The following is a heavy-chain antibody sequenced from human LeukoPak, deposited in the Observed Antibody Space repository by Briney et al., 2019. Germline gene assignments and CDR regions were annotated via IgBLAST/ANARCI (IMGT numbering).Heavy chain of an antibody. Sequence: GGSLRLSCEGSGFTFDDYGISWVRHVPGKGLQWVSGINWNGAATGHGDSVKGRFTVSRDNAKNSLYLEMNSLRVEDTGFYYCARRLMGGFTDWYFDLWGRGTRVTVSS. CDR2: INWNGAAT. J-gene: IGHJ2*01. CDR1: GFTFDDYG. CDR3: ARRLMGGFTDWYFDL. D-gene: IGHD2-15*01. V-gene: IGHV3-20*04.